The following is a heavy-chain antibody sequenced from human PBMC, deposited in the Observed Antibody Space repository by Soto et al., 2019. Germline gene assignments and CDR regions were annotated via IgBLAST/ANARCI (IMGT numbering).Heavy chain of an antibody. D-gene: IGHD6-6*01. Sequence: QVQLVESGGGVVQPGRSLRLSCAASGFTFSSYAMHWVRQAPGKGLEWVAVISYDGSNKYYADSVKGRFTISRDNSKNTLYLQMNSLRAEDTAVYYCARDWSIAAPPPPPTIYYGMDVWGQGTTVTVSS. CDR3: ARDWSIAAPPPPPTIYYGMDV. CDR2: ISYDGSNK. J-gene: IGHJ6*02. CDR1: GFTFSSYA. V-gene: IGHV3-30-3*01.